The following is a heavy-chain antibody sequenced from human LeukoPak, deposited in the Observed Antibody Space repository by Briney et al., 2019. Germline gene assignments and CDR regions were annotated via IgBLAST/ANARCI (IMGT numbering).Heavy chain of an antibody. D-gene: IGHD4-17*01. CDR2: VSGSGGRT. V-gene: IGHV3-23*01. CDR1: GFTFSGFA. Sequence: GGSLRLSCAASGFTFSGFAMNWVRQAPGKGLEWVSSVSGSGGRTNYADSVKGRFTISRDNSKNTLYLQMNSLRAEDTAIHYCARVYGDYDDAFDIWGQGTMVTVSS. CDR3: ARVYGDYDDAFDI. J-gene: IGHJ3*02.